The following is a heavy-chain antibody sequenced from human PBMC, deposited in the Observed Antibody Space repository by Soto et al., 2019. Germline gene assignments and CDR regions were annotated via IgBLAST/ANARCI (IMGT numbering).Heavy chain of an antibody. Sequence: SETLSLTCTVSGGSISGYYWSWIRQPAGKGLEWIGRVYAAGNTNYNPSLTGRVTMSIDTSKKQFSLRMTSLTAADTAVYFCARVFDYWSGFYVYWGQGILVTVSS. V-gene: IGHV4-4*07. J-gene: IGHJ4*02. CDR2: VYAAGNT. D-gene: IGHD3-3*01. CDR3: ARVFDYWSGFYVY. CDR1: GGSISGYY.